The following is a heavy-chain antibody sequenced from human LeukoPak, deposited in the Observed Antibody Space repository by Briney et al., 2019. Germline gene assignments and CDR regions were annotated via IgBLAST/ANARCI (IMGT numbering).Heavy chain of an antibody. CDR3: ARGVIRTRSPDY. J-gene: IGHJ4*02. CDR2: IYYSGST. CDR1: GGSISSSSYY. D-gene: IGHD1-14*01. V-gene: IGHV4-39*01. Sequence: SETLSLTCTVSGGSISSSSYYWGWIRQPPGKGLEWIGSIYYSGSTYYNPSLKSRVTISVDTSKNQFSLKLSSVTAADTAVYYCARGVIRTRSPDYWGQGTLVTVSS.